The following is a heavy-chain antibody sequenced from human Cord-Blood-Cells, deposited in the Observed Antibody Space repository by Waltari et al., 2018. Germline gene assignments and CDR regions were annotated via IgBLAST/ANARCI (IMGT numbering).Heavy chain of an antibody. V-gene: IGHV4-59*08. CDR1: GGSISSYY. CDR3: ARWDRLVGAFDY. CDR2: IYYSGST. Sequence: QVQLQESGPGLVKPSETLSLTCPVSGGSISSYYWSWIRQPPGKGLEWIGYIYYSGSTNYNPSLKSRVTISVDTSKNQFSRKLSSVTAADTAVYYWARWDRLVGAFDYWGQGTLVTVSS. J-gene: IGHJ4*02. D-gene: IGHD1-26*01.